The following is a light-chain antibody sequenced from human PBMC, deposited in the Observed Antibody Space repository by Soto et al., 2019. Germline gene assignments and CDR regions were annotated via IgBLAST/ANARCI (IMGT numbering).Light chain of an antibody. V-gene: IGKV3-15*01. CDR2: GAY. Sequence: VMTQYRATLSVHPGERATLSCRASRRVGTNLAWYQQKPGQAPRLLIYGAYTRATGIPARFSGSGSGTEFTLTITSLQSEDFAVYYCQQYNTWPPITFGQGTRLEI. CDR3: QQYNTWPPIT. CDR1: RRVGTN. J-gene: IGKJ5*01.